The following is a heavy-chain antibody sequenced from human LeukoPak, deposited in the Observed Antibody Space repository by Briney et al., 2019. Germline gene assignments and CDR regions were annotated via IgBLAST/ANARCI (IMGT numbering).Heavy chain of an antibody. V-gene: IGHV3-21*01. CDR3: ARAVGGLRPPFDY. Sequence: GGSLRLSCAASGFTFSSYSMNWVRQAPGKGLEWVSSISSSSSYIYYADSVKGRFTISRDNAKNSLYLQMNSLRAEDTAVYYCARAVGGLRPPFDYWGQGTLVTVSS. J-gene: IGHJ4*02. CDR1: GFTFSSYS. D-gene: IGHD5-12*01. CDR2: ISSSSSYI.